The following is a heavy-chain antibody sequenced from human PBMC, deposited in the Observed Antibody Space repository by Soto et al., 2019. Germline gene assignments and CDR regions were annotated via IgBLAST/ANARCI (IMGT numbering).Heavy chain of an antibody. CDR1: GFTFSSYS. J-gene: IGHJ6*03. D-gene: IGHD3-9*01. CDR2: ISSSSSYI. Sequence: GGSLRLSCAASGFTFSSYSMNWVRQAPGKGLEWVSSISSSSSYIYYADSVKGRFTISRDNAKNSLYLQMNSLRAEDTAVYYCARDYGDYDILTGSYYYYYYYMDVWGKGTTVTVSS. CDR3: ARDYGDYDILTGSYYYYYYYMDV. V-gene: IGHV3-21*01.